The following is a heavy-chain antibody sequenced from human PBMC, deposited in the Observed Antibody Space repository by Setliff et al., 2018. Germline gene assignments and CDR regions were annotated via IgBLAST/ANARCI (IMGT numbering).Heavy chain of an antibody. CDR1: GGSISSGSYY. V-gene: IGHV4-61*09. J-gene: IGHJ4*02. CDR3: ARGAAGSGSLAFDN. D-gene: IGHD3-10*01. CDR2: IYTSGST. Sequence: SETLSLTCTVSGGSISSGSYYWSWIRQPAGKGLEWIGHIYTSGSTNYNPSLKSRVTISVDTSKNQFSLKLSSVTAADTAVYYCARGAAGSGSLAFDNWGQGTLVTVSS.